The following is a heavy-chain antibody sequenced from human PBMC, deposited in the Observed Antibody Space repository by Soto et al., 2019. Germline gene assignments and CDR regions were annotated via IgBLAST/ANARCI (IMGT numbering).Heavy chain of an antibody. V-gene: IGHV3-43*01. D-gene: IGHD6-13*01. Sequence: GGSLRLSCAASGFTFDDYTMHWVRQAPGKGLEWVSLISWDGGSTYYADSVKGRFTISRDNSKNSLYLQMNSLRTEDTALYYCAKDGASSSWCFDYWGQGTLVTVSS. CDR2: ISWDGGST. CDR1: GFTFDDYT. CDR3: AKDGASSSWCFDY. J-gene: IGHJ4*02.